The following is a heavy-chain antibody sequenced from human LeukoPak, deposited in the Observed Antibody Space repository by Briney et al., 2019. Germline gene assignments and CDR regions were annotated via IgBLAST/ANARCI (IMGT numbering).Heavy chain of an antibody. V-gene: IGHV1-69*04. CDR3: ARGAVAGMSSTFDI. J-gene: IGHJ3*02. D-gene: IGHD6-19*01. Sequence: ASVKVSCKASGGTFSSYAISWVRQAPGQGLEWMGRIIPILGIANYAQKFQGRVTITADKSPSTAYMELSSLRSEDTAVYSCARGAVAGMSSTFDIWGQGTMVTVSS. CDR2: IIPILGIA. CDR1: GGTFSSYA.